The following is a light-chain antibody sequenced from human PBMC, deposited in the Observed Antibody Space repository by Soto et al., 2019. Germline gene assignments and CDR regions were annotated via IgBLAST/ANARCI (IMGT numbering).Light chain of an antibody. Sequence: PPILNVYPGETATLSSRASQSISSNLAWYQKKPGQATRLLMFRTSSRATGFPARFSGSGSGTELNLTISSLQSEDLAVDHCQQYNNWPPFTFGPPITVDI. CDR3: QQYNNWPPFT. J-gene: IGKJ3*01. CDR2: RTS. CDR1: QSISSN. V-gene: IGKV3-15*01.